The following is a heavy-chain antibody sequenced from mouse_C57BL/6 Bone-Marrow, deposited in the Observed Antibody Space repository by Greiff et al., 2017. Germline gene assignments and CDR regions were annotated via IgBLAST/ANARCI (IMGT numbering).Heavy chain of an antibody. Sequence: VQLQQSGAELVRPGASVKLSCTASGYTFTDYYINWVKQRPGQGLEWIARIYPGSGNTYYNEKFKGKATLTAEKSSSTAYLQLSSLTSEDSAVYFCARGNWDWYFGGWGTGTTVTVA. CDR1: GYTFTDYY. CDR3: ARGNWDWYFGG. D-gene: IGHD4-1*01. CDR2: IYPGSGNT. J-gene: IGHJ1*03. V-gene: IGHV1-76*01.